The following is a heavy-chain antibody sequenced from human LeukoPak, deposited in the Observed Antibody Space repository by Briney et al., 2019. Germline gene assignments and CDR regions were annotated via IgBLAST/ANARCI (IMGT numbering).Heavy chain of an antibody. CDR2: ISSSSSYI. V-gene: IGHV3-21*01. J-gene: IGHJ4*02. D-gene: IGHD1-26*01. CDR1: GFTFSSYS. Sequence: RPGGSLRLSCAASGFTFSSYSMNWVRQAPGKGLEWVSSISSSSSYIYYADSVKGRFTISRDNAKNSLYLQMNSLRAEDTAVYYCGRGKSGSYGTKGYWGQGTLVTVSS. CDR3: GRGKSGSYGTKGY.